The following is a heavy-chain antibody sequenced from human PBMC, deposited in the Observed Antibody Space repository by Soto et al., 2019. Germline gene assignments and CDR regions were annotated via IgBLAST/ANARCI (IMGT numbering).Heavy chain of an antibody. V-gene: IGHV1-69*06. CDR3: ARDVRQQQLVRAYYYYGMDV. CDR1: GGTFSSYA. D-gene: IGHD6-13*01. CDR2: IIPIFGTA. J-gene: IGHJ6*02. Sequence: QVQLVQSGAEVKKPGSSVKVSCKASGGTFSSYAISWVRQAPGQGLEWMGGIIPIFGTANYAQKFQGRVTITADKSTSTAYMELSSLRSEDTAVYYCARDVRQQQLVRAYYYYGMDVWGQETTVTVSS.